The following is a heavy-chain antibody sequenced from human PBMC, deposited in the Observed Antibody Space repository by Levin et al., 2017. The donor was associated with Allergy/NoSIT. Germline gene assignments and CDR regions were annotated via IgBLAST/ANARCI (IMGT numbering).Heavy chain of an antibody. J-gene: IGHJ3*02. CDR3: ARGGVGVQGVMEVADAFDI. D-gene: IGHD3-10*01. Sequence: ASVKVSCKASGGTFSSYAISWVRQAPGQGLEWMGGIIPIFGTANYAQKFQGRVTITADESTSTAYMELSSLRSEDTAVYYCARGGVGVQGVMEVADAFDIWGQGTMVTVSS. CDR1: GGTFSSYA. CDR2: IIPIFGTA. V-gene: IGHV1-69*13.